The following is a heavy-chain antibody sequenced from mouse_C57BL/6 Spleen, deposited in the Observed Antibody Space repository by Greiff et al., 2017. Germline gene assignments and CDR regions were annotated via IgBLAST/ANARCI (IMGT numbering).Heavy chain of an antibody. CDR3: ARDGDGNYAMDY. D-gene: IGHD2-3*01. Sequence: EVKLMESGGGLVKPGGSLKLSCAASGFTFSSYAMSWVRQTPEKRLEWVETISDGGSYTYYPDNVKCRFTISRDNAKNNLYLQMSHLKSEDTAMYYCARDGDGNYAMDYWGQGTSVTVSS. CDR2: ISDGGSYT. CDR1: GFTFSSYA. J-gene: IGHJ4*01. V-gene: IGHV5-4*01.